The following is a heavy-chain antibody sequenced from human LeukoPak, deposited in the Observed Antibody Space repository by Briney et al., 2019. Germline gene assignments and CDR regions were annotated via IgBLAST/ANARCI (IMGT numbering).Heavy chain of an antibody. CDR1: GFTFDSYA. CDR3: AKATQSHALDV. Sequence: GGSLRLSCAASGFTFDSYAMNWVRQAPGKGLEWVSTISGSGGSTYYADSVEGRFTISRDNSKNTLFLQMISLRAEDTAIYYCAKATQSHALDVWGQGTTVTVSS. CDR2: ISGSGGST. V-gene: IGHV3-23*01. J-gene: IGHJ6*02.